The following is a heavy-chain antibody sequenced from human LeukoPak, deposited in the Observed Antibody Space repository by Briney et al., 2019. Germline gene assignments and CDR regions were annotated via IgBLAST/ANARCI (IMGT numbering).Heavy chain of an antibody. D-gene: IGHD7-27*01. CDR2: INHSGST. V-gene: IGHV4-34*01. J-gene: IGHJ6*02. CDR3: AGEAPGQHYGMDV. CDR1: GGSFSGYY. Sequence: SETLSLTCAVYGGSFSGYYWSWIRQPPGKGLEWIGEINHSGSTNYNPPLKSRVTISVDTSKNQFSLKLSSVTAADTAVYYCAGEAPGQHYGMDVWGQGTTVTVSS.